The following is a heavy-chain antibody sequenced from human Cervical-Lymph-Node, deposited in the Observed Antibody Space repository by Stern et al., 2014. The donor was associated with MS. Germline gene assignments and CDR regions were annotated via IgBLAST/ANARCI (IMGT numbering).Heavy chain of an antibody. CDR2: INPDSGDT. V-gene: IGHV1-2*02. CDR3: ARGYYGLDV. CDR1: GYNFTGQY. J-gene: IGHJ6*02. Sequence: QVQLVESGAEVKKPGASVKISCKASGYNFTGQYIYWVRQAPEQGLEWMGWINPDSGDTHYAQRFHGRVTMTRDTSISTAYMELSSLISDDTAVYYCARGYYGLDVWGQGTTVTVSS.